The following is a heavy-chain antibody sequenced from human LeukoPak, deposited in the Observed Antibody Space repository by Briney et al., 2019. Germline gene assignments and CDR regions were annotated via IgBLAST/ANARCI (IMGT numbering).Heavy chain of an antibody. CDR1: GGSFSGYY. V-gene: IGHV4-34*01. CDR2: INHSGST. Sequence: SETLSLTCAVYGGSFSGYYWSWIRQPPGKGLEWIGEINHSGSTNYNPSLKSRVTISVDTSKNQFSLKLSSVTAADTAVYYCARARYYYNSRSYGAPYYFDYWGQGTLVTVSS. CDR3: ARARYYYNSRSYGAPYYFDY. J-gene: IGHJ4*02. D-gene: IGHD3-10*01.